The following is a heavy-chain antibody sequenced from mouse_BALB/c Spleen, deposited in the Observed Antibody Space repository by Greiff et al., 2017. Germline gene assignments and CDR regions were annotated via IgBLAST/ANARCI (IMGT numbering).Heavy chain of an antibody. CDR1: GFTFSSYG. J-gene: IGHJ2*01. Sequence: EVNVVESGGDLVKPGGSLKLSCAASGFTFSSYGMSWVRQTPDKRLEWVATISSGGSYTYYPDSVKGRFTISRDNAKNTLYLQMSSLKSEDTAMYYCARQDGYYFDYWGQGTTLTVSS. V-gene: IGHV5-6*01. CDR2: ISSGGSYT. CDR3: ARQDGYYFDY. D-gene: IGHD2-3*01.